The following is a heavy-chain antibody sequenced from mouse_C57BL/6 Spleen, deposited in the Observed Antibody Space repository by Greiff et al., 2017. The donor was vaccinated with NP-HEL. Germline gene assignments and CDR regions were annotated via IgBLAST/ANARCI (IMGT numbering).Heavy chain of an antibody. Sequence: QVQLQQPGAELVRPGSSVKLSCKASGYTFTSYWMDWVKQRPGQGLEWIGNIYPSDSETHYNQKFKDKATLTVDKSSSTAYMQLSSLTSEDSAVYYCARDDSNYDFDYWGQGTTLTVSS. J-gene: IGHJ2*01. D-gene: IGHD2-5*01. CDR1: GYTFTSYW. CDR2: IYPSDSET. V-gene: IGHV1-61*01. CDR3: ARDDSNYDFDY.